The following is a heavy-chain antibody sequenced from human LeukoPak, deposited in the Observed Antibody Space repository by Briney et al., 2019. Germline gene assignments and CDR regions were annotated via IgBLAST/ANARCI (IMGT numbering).Heavy chain of an antibody. J-gene: IGHJ4*02. CDR2: IYSGGST. CDR1: GFTVSSNY. CDR3: ARERWYSNYD. D-gene: IGHD4-11*01. V-gene: IGHV3-66*01. Sequence: GGSLRLSCAASGFTVSSNYMGWVRQAPGKGLEWVSVIYSGGSTYYADSVKGRFTISRDSSKNTLYLQMNSLRVEDTAVYYCARERWYSNYDWGQGTLVTVSS.